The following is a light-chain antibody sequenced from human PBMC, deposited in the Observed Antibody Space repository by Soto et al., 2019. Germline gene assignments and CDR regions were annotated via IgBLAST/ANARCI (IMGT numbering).Light chain of an antibody. CDR1: QSISSW. J-gene: IGKJ1*01. CDR2: DAS. V-gene: IGKV1-5*01. Sequence: DIQMTQSPSTLSASVGDRVTITCRASQSISSWLAWYQQKPGKAPKLLIYDASSLESGVPSRFSGSGSGTEFTLTISSLQPDDFATYYCQQYNSSPWTVGQGTKVDIK. CDR3: QQYNSSPWT.